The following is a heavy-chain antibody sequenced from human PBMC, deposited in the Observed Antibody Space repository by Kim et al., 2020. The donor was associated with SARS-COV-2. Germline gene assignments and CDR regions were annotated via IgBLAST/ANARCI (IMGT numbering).Heavy chain of an antibody. CDR2: IYYSGST. J-gene: IGHJ4*02. Sequence: SETLSLTCTVSDGSISSSSYYWGWIRQPPGKGLEWIGSIYYSGSTYYNPSLKSRVTISVDTSKNQFSLKLSSVTAADTAVYYCARTEQQLVRIFDYWGQG. V-gene: IGHV4-39*01. CDR3: ARTEQQLVRIFDY. D-gene: IGHD6-13*01. CDR1: DGSISSSSYY.